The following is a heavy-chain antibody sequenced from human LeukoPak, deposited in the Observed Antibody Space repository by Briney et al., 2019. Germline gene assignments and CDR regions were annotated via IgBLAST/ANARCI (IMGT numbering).Heavy chain of an antibody. CDR3: XXXXXXXXXXXDY. Sequence: XXXSGFTXXXYAMHWVRQAPGKGLEWGAVISYDGSNKXYADSVKGRFTISRDNAKNTLYLQMNRLREEDTALYYCXXXXXXXXXXXDYWGQGTLVTVSS. J-gene: IGHJ4*02. V-gene: IGHV3-30*04. CDR1: GFTXXXYA. CDR2: ISYDGSNK.